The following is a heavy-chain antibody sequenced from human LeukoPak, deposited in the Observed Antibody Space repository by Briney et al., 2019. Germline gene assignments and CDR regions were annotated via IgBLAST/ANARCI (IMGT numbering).Heavy chain of an antibody. CDR3: ATPDVRLRYFDWSPNE. D-gene: IGHD3-9*01. J-gene: IGHJ4*02. CDR2: IRYDGSKQ. V-gene: IGHV3-30*02. CDR1: GFTLRNFG. Sequence: GGSLRLSCAASGFTLRNFGMHWVRQAPGKGLEWVAFIRYDGSKQYYADSVKGRFTISRDNSKSTLDLQMNSLRVDDTAVYYCATPDVRLRYFDWSPNEWGQGTLVTVSS.